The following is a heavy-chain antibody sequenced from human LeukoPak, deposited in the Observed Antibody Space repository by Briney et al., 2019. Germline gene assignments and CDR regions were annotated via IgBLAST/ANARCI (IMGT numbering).Heavy chain of an antibody. CDR1: GFTFSSYE. Sequence: GGSLRLSCAASGFTFSSYEMNWVRQAPGKGLEWVSSISSSSSYIYYADSVKGRFTISRDNAKNSLYLQMNSLRAEDTAVYYCARAVAGCFDYWGQGTLVTVSS. D-gene: IGHD6-19*01. CDR2: ISSSSSYI. V-gene: IGHV3-21*01. CDR3: ARAVAGCFDY. J-gene: IGHJ4*02.